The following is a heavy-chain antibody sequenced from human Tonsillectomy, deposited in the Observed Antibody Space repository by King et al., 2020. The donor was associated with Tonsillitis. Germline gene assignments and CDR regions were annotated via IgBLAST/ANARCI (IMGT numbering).Heavy chain of an antibody. V-gene: IGHV3-30*02. Sequence: VQLVESGGGVVQPGGSLRLSCAASGFTFRSYAMHWVRQAPGKGLEWVAFIRFDGTNKYYADSVKGRFTISRDNSKNTLYLQMNSLRTEDTAVYYCAEDGSSGWDPINNFDYWGQGTLVTVSS. J-gene: IGHJ4*02. CDR2: IRFDGTNK. CDR1: GFTFRSYA. CDR3: AEDGSSGWDPINNFDY. D-gene: IGHD6-19*01.